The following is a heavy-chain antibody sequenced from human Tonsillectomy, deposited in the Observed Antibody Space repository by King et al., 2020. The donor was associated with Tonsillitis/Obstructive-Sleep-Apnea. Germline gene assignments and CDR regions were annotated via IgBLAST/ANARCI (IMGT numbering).Heavy chain of an antibody. D-gene: IGHD5-18*01. Sequence: QLQESGPGLVKPSETLSLTCTVSGDSISSSNYYWGWVRQPPGKGLEWIGSIFYSGSTYYNPSLKSRVTISVDTSKNQFSLKLSSVTAADTAVYYCARRRIQLSMGFDYWGQGTLVTVSS. CDR1: GDSISSSNYY. CDR3: ARRRIQLSMGFDY. V-gene: IGHV4-39*01. CDR2: IFYSGST. J-gene: IGHJ4*02.